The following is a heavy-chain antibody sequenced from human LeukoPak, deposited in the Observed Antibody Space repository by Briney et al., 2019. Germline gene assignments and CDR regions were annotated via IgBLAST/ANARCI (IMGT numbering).Heavy chain of an antibody. CDR1: GFTVSSNY. D-gene: IGHD1-26*01. J-gene: IGHJ6*03. CDR3: AAPGKYYYYYMDV. V-gene: IGHV3-66*01. CDR2: IYSGGST. Sequence: GGSLRLSCAASGFTVSSNYMSWVRQAPGKGLEWVSVIYSGGSTYYADSVKGRFTISRDNCKNTLYLQMNSLRAEDTAVYYCAAPGKYYYYYMDVWGKGTTVTISS.